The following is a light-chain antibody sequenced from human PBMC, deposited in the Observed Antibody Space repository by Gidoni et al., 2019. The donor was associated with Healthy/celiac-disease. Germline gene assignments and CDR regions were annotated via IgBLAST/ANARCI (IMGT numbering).Light chain of an antibody. CDR2: DAS. J-gene: IGKJ1*01. CDR3: QQYDNLPRT. V-gene: IGKV1-33*01. Sequence: IHMTPSPSSLSASVGDRVTITCQASQDISNYLNWYQQKPGKAPKLLIYDASNLETGVPSRLSGSGSGTDFTFTISSLQPEDIATYYCQQYDNLPRTFGQGTKVEIK. CDR1: QDISNY.